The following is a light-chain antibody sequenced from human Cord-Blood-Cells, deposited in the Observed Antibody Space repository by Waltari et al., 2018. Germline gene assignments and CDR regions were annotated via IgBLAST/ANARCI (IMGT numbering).Light chain of an antibody. V-gene: IGLV2-14*01. J-gene: IGLJ2*01. CDR1: SSDAGGYNY. CDR3: SSYTSSSTGV. Sequence: QSSLTQPAPVSGSPGQSITISCTGNSSDAGGYNYVSCYQQPPGKAPKLMIYEVSNRPSGVSHRFSGSKSGNTASLTISGLQAEDEAEYYGSSYTSSSTGVFGGGTKLTVL. CDR2: EVS.